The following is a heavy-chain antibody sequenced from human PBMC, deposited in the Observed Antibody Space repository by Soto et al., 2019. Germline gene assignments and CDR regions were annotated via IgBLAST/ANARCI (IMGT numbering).Heavy chain of an antibody. V-gene: IGHV1-2*04. CDR1: GYTFTGYY. CDR2: INPNSGGT. Sequence: QVQLVQSGAEVKKPGASVKVSCKASGYTFTGYYMHWVRQAPGQGLEWMGWINPNSGGTNYAQKFQGWVTMTRDTSISTAYMELSSLRSADTAVYYCARTGRPALVATCSGGIPCYDFDIWGQGTMVTVAS. J-gene: IGHJ3*02. CDR3: ARTGRPALVATCSGGIPCYDFDI. D-gene: IGHD2-15*01.